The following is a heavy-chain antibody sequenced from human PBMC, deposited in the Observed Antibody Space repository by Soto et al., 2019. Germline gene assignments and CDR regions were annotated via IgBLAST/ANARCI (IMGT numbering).Heavy chain of an antibody. CDR2: IIPIFGTG. CDR3: AIDS. Sequence: GASVKVSCKASGGTFSTSTFTWVRQAPGQGLEWMGRIIPIFGTGDYAPKFQGRVLITADKSTSTVYFCVRDAPIGSVFSGYDAIDSWGQGTLVTVSS. V-gene: IGHV1-69*08. J-gene: IGHJ4*02. D-gene: IGHD5-12*01. CDR1: GGTFSTST.